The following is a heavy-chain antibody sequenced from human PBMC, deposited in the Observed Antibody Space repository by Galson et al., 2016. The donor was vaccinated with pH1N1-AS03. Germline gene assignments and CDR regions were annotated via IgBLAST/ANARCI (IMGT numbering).Heavy chain of an antibody. CDR1: GFIYNNYW. D-gene: IGHD5-24*01. CDR2: IKQDGSEI. V-gene: IGHV3-7*03. CDR3: ARFQSQFTFDH. Sequence: SLRLSCAASGFIYNNYWMSWVRQAPGKGLEWVANIKQDGSEIHYADSVRGRFTISRDNAKSSLYLQMNSLRADDTAVHFCARFQSQFTFDHWGQGNLVTVSS. J-gene: IGHJ4*02.